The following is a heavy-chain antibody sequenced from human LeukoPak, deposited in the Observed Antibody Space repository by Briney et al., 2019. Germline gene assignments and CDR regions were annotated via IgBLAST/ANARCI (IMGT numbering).Heavy chain of an antibody. CDR2: ISGSGGST. D-gene: IGHD1-26*01. J-gene: IGHJ2*01. V-gene: IGHV3-23*01. CDR3: ARDLRSRYFDL. Sequence: GGSLRLSCAASGFTFSSYAMSWVRQAPGKGLEWVSAISGSGGSTYYADSVKGRFTISRDNSKNTLDLQMDSLRAEDTAGYYCARDLRSRYFDLWGRGTLVAVSS. CDR1: GFTFSSYA.